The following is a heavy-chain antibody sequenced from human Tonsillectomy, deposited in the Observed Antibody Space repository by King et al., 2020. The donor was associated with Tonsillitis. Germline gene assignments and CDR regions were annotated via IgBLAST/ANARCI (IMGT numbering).Heavy chain of an antibody. CDR2: SDPEDGET. CDR3: ATSYYFDSSGYPDY. J-gene: IGHJ4*02. V-gene: IGHV1-24*01. Sequence: QLVQSGAEVKKPGASVKVSCKVSGYTLTGLSMHWVRQAPGKGLEWRGGSDPEDGETIYAQRFQGRVTMTEDTSTDTAYMELSSLRFEDTAVYYCATSYYFDSSGYPDYWGQGTLVTVSS. CDR1: GYTLTGLS. D-gene: IGHD3-22*01.